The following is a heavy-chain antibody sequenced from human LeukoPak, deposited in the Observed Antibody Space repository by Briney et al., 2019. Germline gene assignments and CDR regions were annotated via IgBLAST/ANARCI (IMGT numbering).Heavy chain of an antibody. D-gene: IGHD6-19*01. J-gene: IGHJ4*02. CDR2: INPDSGGT. CDR3: ASGPGIAVAGSTG. Sequence: ASVKVSCKTSGYTFTGYYIRWVRQAPGQGLEWMGWINPDSGGTNYAQNFQGRVTMTRDASISTAYMELSRLISDDTAVYYCASGPGIAVAGSTGWGQGTLVTVSS. V-gene: IGHV1-2*02. CDR1: GYTFTGYY.